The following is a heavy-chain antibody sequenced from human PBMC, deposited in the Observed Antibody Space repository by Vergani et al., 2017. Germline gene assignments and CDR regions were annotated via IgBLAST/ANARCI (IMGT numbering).Heavy chain of an antibody. CDR3: ARGARITIFGVVKADAFDI. CDR2: INWNGGST. CDR1: GFTFDDYG. V-gene: IGHV3-20*04. Sequence: AASGFTFDDYGMSWVRQAPGKGLEWVSGINWNGGSTGYADSVKGRFTISSDNAKNSLYLQMNSLRAEDTALYYCARGARITIFGVVKADAFDIWGQGTMVTVSS. D-gene: IGHD3-3*01. J-gene: IGHJ3*02.